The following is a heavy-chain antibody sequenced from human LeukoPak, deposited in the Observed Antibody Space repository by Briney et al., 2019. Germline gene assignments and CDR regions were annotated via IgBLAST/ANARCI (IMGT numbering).Heavy chain of an antibody. Sequence: SETLSLTCTVSGDSISTSSYYWGWIRQPPGKGLEWIGSIYYAGSTFYNPSLKSRVTISVDTSKNQFSLKLSSVTAADTAVYYCARHYNSGWYFDYWGQGTLVTVSS. CDR1: GDSISTSSYY. CDR3: ARHYNSGWYFDY. CDR2: IYYAGST. D-gene: IGHD6-19*01. J-gene: IGHJ4*02. V-gene: IGHV4-39*01.